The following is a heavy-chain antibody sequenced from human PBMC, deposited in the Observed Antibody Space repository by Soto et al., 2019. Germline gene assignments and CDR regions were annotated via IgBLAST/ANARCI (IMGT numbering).Heavy chain of an antibody. V-gene: IGHV3-48*01. D-gene: IGHD6-25*01. CDR1: GFTFSSYS. CDR2: ISSSSSTI. CDR3: AREAATLNRFDP. Sequence: EVQLVESGGGLVQPGGSLSLSCAASGFTFSSYSMNWVRQAPGKGLEWVSYISSSSSTIYYADSVKGRFTISRDNAKNSLDPKRNGLRAEGTAAYYGAREAATLNRFDPWAQGPLATVAS. J-gene: IGHJ5*02.